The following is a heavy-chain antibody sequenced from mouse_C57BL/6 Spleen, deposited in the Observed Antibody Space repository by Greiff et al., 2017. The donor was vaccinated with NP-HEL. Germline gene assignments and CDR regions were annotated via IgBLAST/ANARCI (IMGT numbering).Heavy chain of an antibody. D-gene: IGHD1-1*01. CDR1: GFNIKDDY. CDR3: TTEGTTVPDY. J-gene: IGHJ2*01. V-gene: IGHV14-4*01. CDR2: IDPENGDT. Sequence: VQLQQSGAELVRPGASVKLSCTASGFNIKDDYMHWVKQRPEQGLEWIGWIDPENGDTEYASKFQGKATITADTSSNTAYLQLSSLTSEDTAVYYCTTEGTTVPDYWGQGTTLTVSS.